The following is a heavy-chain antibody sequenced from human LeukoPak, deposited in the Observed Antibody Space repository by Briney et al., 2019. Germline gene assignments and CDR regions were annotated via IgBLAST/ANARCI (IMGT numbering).Heavy chain of an antibody. CDR1: GFTFSSYS. D-gene: IGHD3-10*01. J-gene: IGHJ6*03. CDR2: SRNKANSYST. Sequence: GGSLRLSCAASGFTFSSYSMNWVRQAPGKGLEWVGRSRNKANSYSTTFGKSVKGRLTISRDESENSLYLQLNSLKTEDTGVYYCVRLSRGAMNYYMDVWGKGTTVTISS. CDR3: VRLSRGAMNYYMDV. V-gene: IGHV3-72*01.